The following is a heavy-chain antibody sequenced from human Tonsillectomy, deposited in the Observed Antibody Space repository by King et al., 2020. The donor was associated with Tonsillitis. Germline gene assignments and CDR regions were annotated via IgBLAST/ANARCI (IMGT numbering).Heavy chain of an antibody. J-gene: IGHJ3*01. Sequence: QLVQSGGGVVQPGGSLRLSCAASGFTFSYYGMHWVRQAPGKGLEWVAFIRIDAYEYYADSVKGRFTVSRDNSKNTLFLQMNSLRPDDTALYYCAKYLSDAFDVWGQGTMVTVSS. CDR3: AKYLSDAFDV. CDR2: IRIDAYE. V-gene: IGHV3-30*02. CDR1: GFTFSYYG.